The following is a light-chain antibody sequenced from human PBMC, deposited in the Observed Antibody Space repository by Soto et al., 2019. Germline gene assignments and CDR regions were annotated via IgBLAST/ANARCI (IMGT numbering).Light chain of an antibody. V-gene: IGLV1-47*01. CDR2: RNN. Sequence: QAVVTQPPSASGTPGQRVTISCSGSSSNIGRNYVYWYLQLPGTAPKLLISRNNQRPSGVPDRFSGSKSGTSASLAISGLRSEDEADYYCAAWDDSLSVVFGGGTKLTVL. CDR1: SSNIGRNY. CDR3: AAWDDSLSVV. J-gene: IGLJ2*01.